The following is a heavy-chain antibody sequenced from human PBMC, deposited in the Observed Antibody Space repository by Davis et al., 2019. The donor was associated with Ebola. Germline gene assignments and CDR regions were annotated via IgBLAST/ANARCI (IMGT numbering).Heavy chain of an antibody. CDR1: GGSISSYY. Sequence: PSETLSLTCTVSGGSISSYYWSWIRQPPGKGLEWIGYIYYSGSTNYNPSLKSRVTISVDTSKNQFSLKLSSVTAADTAVYYCARQYSSSWYFLYWGQGTLVTVSS. CDR3: ARQYSSSWYFLY. CDR2: IYYSGST. D-gene: IGHD6-13*01. V-gene: IGHV4-59*08. J-gene: IGHJ4*02.